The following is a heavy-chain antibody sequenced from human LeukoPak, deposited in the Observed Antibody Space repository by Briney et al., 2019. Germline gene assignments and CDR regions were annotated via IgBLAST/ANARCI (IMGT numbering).Heavy chain of an antibody. CDR2: TSSSDSGT. J-gene: IGHJ4*02. D-gene: IGHD4-17*01. Sequence: GGSLRLSCAASGFALSCYDMIWVRQAPGKGLEWVSATSSSDSGTYHAESVRRRFTISRDTSKNTLYLQMNSLRAEDTAVYYCARDTLHYGEYEKTFDNWGQGTLVSVSS. V-gene: IGHV3-23*01. CDR1: GFALSCYD. CDR3: ARDTLHYGEYEKTFDN.